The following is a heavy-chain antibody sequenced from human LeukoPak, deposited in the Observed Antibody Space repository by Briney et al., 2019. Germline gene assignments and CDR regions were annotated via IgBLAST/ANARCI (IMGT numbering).Heavy chain of an antibody. Sequence: GASVKVSCKASGGTFSSYAISWVRQAPGQGLEWMGRIIPIFGIANYAQKFQGRVTITADKSTSTAYMELSSLRSEDTAVYYCARGGNCSSTSRQTYYYYGMDVWGQGTTVTVSS. D-gene: IGHD2-2*01. CDR1: GGTFSSYA. CDR3: ARGGNCSSTSRQTYYYYGMDV. CDR2: IIPIFGIA. V-gene: IGHV1-69*04. J-gene: IGHJ6*02.